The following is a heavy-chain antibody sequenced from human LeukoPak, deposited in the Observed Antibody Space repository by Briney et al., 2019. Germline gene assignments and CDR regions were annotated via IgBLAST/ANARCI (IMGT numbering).Heavy chain of an antibody. CDR2: ISISSSSYI. CDR1: GFTFSSYS. D-gene: IGHD2-2*01. J-gene: IGHJ5*02. Sequence: PGGSLRLSCAASGFTFSSYSMNWVRQAPGKGLEWVSSISISSSSYIYYADSVKGRFTISRDNAKNSLYLQMNSLRAEDTAVYYCARDVWDIVVETGSFDPWGQGTLVTVSS. CDR3: ARDVWDIVVETGSFDP. V-gene: IGHV3-21*01.